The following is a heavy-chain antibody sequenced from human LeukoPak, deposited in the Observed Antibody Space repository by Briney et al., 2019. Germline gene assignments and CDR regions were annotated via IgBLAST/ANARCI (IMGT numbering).Heavy chain of an antibody. J-gene: IGHJ3*02. CDR2: IIPIVGTA. CDR1: GGTFSSYA. V-gene: IGHV1-69*05. Sequence: ASVKVSCKASGGTFSSYAISWVRQAPGQGLEWMGGIIPIVGTANYAQKFQGRVTITTDESTSTAYMELSSLRSEDTAVYYCARGISYGDYGWGAFDIWGQGTMVTVSS. D-gene: IGHD4-17*01. CDR3: ARGISYGDYGWGAFDI.